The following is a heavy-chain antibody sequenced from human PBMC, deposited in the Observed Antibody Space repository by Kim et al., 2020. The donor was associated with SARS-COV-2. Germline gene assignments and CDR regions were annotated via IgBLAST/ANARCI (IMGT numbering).Heavy chain of an antibody. D-gene: IGHD4-17*01. CDR3: AKAYGSYNWLDS. J-gene: IGHJ5*01. V-gene: IGHV3-23*05. Sequence: YHADSVKGRFTISRDNSKNTLSLQMNSLRADDTAVYYCAKAYGSYNWLDSWGQGTLVTVSS.